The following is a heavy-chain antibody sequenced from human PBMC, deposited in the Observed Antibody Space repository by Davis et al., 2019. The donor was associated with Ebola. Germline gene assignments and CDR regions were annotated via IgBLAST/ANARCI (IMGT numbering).Heavy chain of an antibody. J-gene: IGHJ1*01. V-gene: IGHV4-61*01. Sequence: PSETLSLTCTVSGGSVSSGSYYWSWIRQPPGKGLEWIGYIYYSGSTNYNPSLKSRVTISVDTSKNQFSLKLSSVTAADTAVYYCARGTGFQHWGQGTLVTVSS. CDR1: GGSVSSGSYY. CDR3: ARGTGFQH. CDR2: IYYSGST. D-gene: IGHD1-1*01.